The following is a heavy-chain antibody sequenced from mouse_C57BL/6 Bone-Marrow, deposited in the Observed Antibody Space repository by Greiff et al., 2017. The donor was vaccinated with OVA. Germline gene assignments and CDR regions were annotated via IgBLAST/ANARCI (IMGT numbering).Heavy chain of an antibody. Sequence: EVKLVESGGGLVQPGGSLKLSCAASGFTFSDYYMYWVRQTPEKRLEWVAYISNGGGSTYYPDTVKGRFTISRDNDKNTLYLQMSRLKSEDTAMYYCAIRGPHYYGSSYLYAMDYWGQGTSVTVSS. V-gene: IGHV5-12*01. CDR1: GFTFSDYY. D-gene: IGHD1-1*01. J-gene: IGHJ4*01. CDR3: AIRGPHYYGSSYLYAMDY. CDR2: ISNGGGST.